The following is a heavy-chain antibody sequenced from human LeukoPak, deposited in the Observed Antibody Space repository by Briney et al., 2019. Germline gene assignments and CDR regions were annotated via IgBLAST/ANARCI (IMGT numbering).Heavy chain of an antibody. CDR3: ARDTPFDY. J-gene: IGHJ4*02. CDR1: GFTFSNFW. Sequence: GGSLRLSCAASGFTFSNFWMGWVRQAPGKGLEWVANIKQDGSEKYYVDSVKGRFTISRDNAKNSLYPQMNSLRAEDTAVYYCARDTPFDYWGQGTLVTVSS. V-gene: IGHV3-7*01. CDR2: IKQDGSEK.